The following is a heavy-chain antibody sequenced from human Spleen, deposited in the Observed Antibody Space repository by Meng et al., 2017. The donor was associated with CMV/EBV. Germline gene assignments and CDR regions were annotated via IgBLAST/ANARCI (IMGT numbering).Heavy chain of an antibody. CDR3: AKDGRYQLLYIGRGLPDY. CDR1: GFTFSGSA. J-gene: IGHJ4*02. D-gene: IGHD2-2*02. CDR2: IRSKANSYAT. V-gene: IGHV3-73*01. Sequence: GESLKISCTASGFTFSGSAMHWVRQASGKGLEWVGRIRSKANSYATAYAASVKGRFTISRDDSKNTAYLQMNSLRAEDTAVYYCAKDGRYQLLYIGRGLPDYWGQGTLVTVSS.